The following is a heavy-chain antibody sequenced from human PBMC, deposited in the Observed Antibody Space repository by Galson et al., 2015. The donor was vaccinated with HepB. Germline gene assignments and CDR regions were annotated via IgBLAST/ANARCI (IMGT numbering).Heavy chain of an antibody. J-gene: IGHJ4*02. CDR3: ARGMDPILRYFDWLFRAIDY. CDR2: INPSGGST. D-gene: IGHD3-9*01. V-gene: IGHV1-46*03. Sequence: WMGIINPSGGSTSYAQKFQGRVTMTRDTSTSTVYMELSSLRSEDTAVYYCARGMDPILRYFDWLFRAIDYWGQGTLVTVSS.